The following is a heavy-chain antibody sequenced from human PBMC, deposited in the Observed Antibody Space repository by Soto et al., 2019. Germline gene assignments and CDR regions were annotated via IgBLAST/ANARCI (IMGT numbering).Heavy chain of an antibody. V-gene: IGHV4-39*01. CDR1: GGSISSSSYY. D-gene: IGHD4-17*01. J-gene: IGHJ4*02. CDR3: ARHGMTTVTAIDY. Sequence: SETLSLTCTVSGGSISSSSYYWGWIRQPPGKWLEWIGSIYYSGSTYYNPSLKSRVTISVDTSKNQFSLKLSSVTAADTAVYYCARHGMTTVTAIDYWGQGTLVTVSS. CDR2: IYYSGST.